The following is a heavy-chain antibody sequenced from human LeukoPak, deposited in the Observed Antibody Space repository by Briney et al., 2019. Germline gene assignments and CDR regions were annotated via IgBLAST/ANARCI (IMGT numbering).Heavy chain of an antibody. CDR1: GGTFSSYA. J-gene: IGHJ4*02. V-gene: IGHV1-69*05. D-gene: IGHD3-3*01. CDR3: ARVTGSGYYFFDY. Sequence: SVKVSCKVSGGTFSSYAISWVRQAPGQGLEWMGGIIPIFGTANYAQKFQGRVTITTDESTSTAYMELSSLRSEDTAVYYCARVTGSGYYFFDYWGQGTLVTVSS. CDR2: IIPIFGTA.